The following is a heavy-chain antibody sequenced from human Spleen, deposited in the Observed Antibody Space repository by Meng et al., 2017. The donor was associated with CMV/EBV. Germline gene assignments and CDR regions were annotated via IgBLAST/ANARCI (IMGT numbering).Heavy chain of an antibody. V-gene: IGHV3-21*01. CDR3: ARDMEDPAAIPVLDS. Sequence: LSLTCAASGFAFSTYSMNWVRQTPGKGLEWVSSISSSAVYAFYADSVRGRFTISRDNAKNSLSLHMNSLRAEDTAVYYCARDMEDPAAIPVLDSWGQGTLVTVSS. CDR2: ISSSAVYA. J-gene: IGHJ4*02. D-gene: IGHD2-2*02. CDR1: GFAFSTYS.